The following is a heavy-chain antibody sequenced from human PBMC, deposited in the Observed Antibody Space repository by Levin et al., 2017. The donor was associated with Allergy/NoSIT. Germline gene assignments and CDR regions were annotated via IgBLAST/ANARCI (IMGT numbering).Heavy chain of an antibody. Sequence: GESLKISCKGSGYSFTSYWIGWVRQMPGKGLEWMGIIYPGDSDTRYSPSFQGQVTISADKSISTAYLQWSSLKASDTAMYYCARHDSSGWYKEIQSLLDYWGQGTLVTVSS. J-gene: IGHJ4*02. CDR1: GYSFTSYW. CDR3: ARHDSSGWYKEIQSLLDY. D-gene: IGHD6-19*01. V-gene: IGHV5-51*01. CDR2: IYPGDSDT.